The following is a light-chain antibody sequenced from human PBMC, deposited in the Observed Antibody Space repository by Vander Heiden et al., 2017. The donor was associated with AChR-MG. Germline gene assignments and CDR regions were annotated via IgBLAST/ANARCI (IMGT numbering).Light chain of an antibody. V-gene: IGLV6-57*02. CDR2: EDN. CDR3: QSYDSTTLNWV. Sequence: NFMLTQPHSVSESPGKTVTISCPGSGGRVARNFVPGYRQRPGSAPTTVIYEDNQRPSGVPARFSSSIDSSSNSASLTISGLKTEDEADYFCQSYDSTTLNWVFGGGTKLTVL. J-gene: IGLJ3*02. CDR1: GGRVARNF.